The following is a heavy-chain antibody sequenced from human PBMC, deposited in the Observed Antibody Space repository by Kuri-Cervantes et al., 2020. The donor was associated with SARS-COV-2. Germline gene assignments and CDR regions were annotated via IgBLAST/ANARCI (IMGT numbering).Heavy chain of an antibody. Sequence: GGSLRLSCVASGIPFSSAHMSWVRQGPGKGLEWIGRIRSNSAGGTRDYAAPFKGRFSISRDDSKNTMYLQMSSLEVEDTGVYYCSTMRSYWGQGALVTVSS. J-gene: IGHJ4*02. D-gene: IGHD6-19*01. CDR2: IRSNSAGGTR. CDR1: GIPFSSAH. V-gene: IGHV3-15*01. CDR3: STMRSY.